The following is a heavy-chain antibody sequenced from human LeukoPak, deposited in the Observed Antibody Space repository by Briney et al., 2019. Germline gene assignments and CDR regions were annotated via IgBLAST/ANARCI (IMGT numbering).Heavy chain of an antibody. J-gene: IGHJ4*02. Sequence: PGGSLRLSCAASGFTFDDYGMSWVRQAPGKGLEWVSAISGSGSITYYADSVKGRFTISRDNSKNTLYVQMNSLRAEDTAVYYCAKDRFLGGDVDYWGQGTLVTVSS. CDR2: ISGSGSIT. CDR3: AKDRFLGGDVDY. CDR1: GFTFDDYG. V-gene: IGHV3-23*01. D-gene: IGHD2-21*01.